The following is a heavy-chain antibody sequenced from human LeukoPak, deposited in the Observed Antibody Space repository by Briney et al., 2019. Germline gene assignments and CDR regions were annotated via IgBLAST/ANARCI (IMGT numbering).Heavy chain of an antibody. CDR3: ARDSFSGSYLDY. Sequence: GGSLRLSCAASGFTFDEYGMSWVRQAPGKGLEWVSSINWDGGSTAYADSVQGRFTISRDNAKNSLHLQMKSLRAEDKALYYCARDSFSGSYLDYWGQGTLVTVSS. CDR2: INWDGGST. V-gene: IGHV3-20*04. D-gene: IGHD1-26*01. J-gene: IGHJ4*02. CDR1: GFTFDEYG.